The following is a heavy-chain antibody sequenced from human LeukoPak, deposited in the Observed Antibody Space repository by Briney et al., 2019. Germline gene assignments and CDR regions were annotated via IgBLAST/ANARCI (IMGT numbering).Heavy chain of an antibody. CDR3: ARGFYGAGSHFDY. CDR1: GGSISSGDFP. J-gene: IGHJ4*02. D-gene: IGHD3-10*01. V-gene: IGHV4-30-2*01. CDR2: IFHTGHT. Sequence: PSETLSLTCAVSGGSISSGDFPWSWIRQPPGKGLEWIGYIFHTGHTSYNPSLKSRVTISVDMSKNQLSLRLTTVTAADTAVYYCARGFYGAGSHFDYWGQGTLVTVSS.